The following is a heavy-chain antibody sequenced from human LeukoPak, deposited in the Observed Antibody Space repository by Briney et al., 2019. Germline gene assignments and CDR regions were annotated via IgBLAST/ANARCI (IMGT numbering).Heavy chain of an antibody. J-gene: IGHJ4*02. V-gene: IGHV4-39*07. Sequence: PSETLSLTCTVSGGSISSSSYYWSWIRQPPGKGLEWIGEINHSGSTNYNPSLKSRVTISVDTSKNQFSLKLSSVTAADTAVYYCARAGYDILTGYNPPYYFDYWGQGTLVTVSS. CDR2: INHSGST. CDR3: ARAGYDILTGYNPPYYFDY. CDR1: GGSISSSSYY. D-gene: IGHD3-9*01.